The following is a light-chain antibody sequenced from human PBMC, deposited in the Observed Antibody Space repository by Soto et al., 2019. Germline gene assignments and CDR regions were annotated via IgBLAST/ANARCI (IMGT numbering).Light chain of an antibody. J-gene: IGLJ1*01. V-gene: IGLV2-8*01. CDR1: SSDVGGYNS. Sequence: QSALTQPPSASGSHGQSVTISCTGTSSDVGGYNSVSWYQHHPGKAPKLMIYEVSKRPSGVPDRFSGSKSANTASLTVSGLLAEDEADYYCSSYAGSNNYVFGTGTKLTVL. CDR3: SSYAGSNNYV. CDR2: EVS.